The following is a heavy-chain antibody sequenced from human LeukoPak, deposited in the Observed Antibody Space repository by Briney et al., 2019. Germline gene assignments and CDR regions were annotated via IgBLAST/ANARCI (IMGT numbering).Heavy chain of an antibody. CDR2: INQGGSVK. CDR1: GFTFRSYW. V-gene: IGHV3-7*01. J-gene: IGHJ4*02. CDR3: ARVGYSGWNLEY. D-gene: IGHD5-12*01. Sequence: GGSLRLSCAASGFTFRSYWMSWVRQAPGKGLEWVANINQGGSVKYYVDSVKGRFSISRDDAKNSLYVQMNSLRDEDTAVYYCARVGYSGWNLEYWGQGTLVTVSS.